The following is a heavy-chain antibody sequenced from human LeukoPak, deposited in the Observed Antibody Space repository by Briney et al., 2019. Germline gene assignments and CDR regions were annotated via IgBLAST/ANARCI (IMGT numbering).Heavy chain of an antibody. CDR1: GYTFTSYY. J-gene: IGHJ6*02. V-gene: IGHV1-46*01. D-gene: IGHD3-10*01. CDR3: ATSHVAMVRGALLPATYYYGLDV. Sequence: ASVKVSCKASGYTFTSYYMHWVRQAPGQGLEWMGIINPSGGSTSYAQKFQGRVTMTRDTSTSTVCMELSSLRSDDTAVYYCATSHVAMVRGALLPATYYYGLDVWGQGTTVTVSS. CDR2: INPSGGST.